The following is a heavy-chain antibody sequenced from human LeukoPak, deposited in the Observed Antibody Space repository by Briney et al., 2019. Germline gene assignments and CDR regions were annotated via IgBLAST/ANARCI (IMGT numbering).Heavy chain of an antibody. CDR3: ARDRVGGSDY. J-gene: IGHJ4*02. CDR2: INPSGGST. V-gene: IGHV1-46*03. Sequence: GASVKVSCKASGYTFTSYYMHWVRQAPGQGLEWMGIINPSGGSTSYAQKFQARVTMTTDTSTSTVDMELSSRRSEDTAVYYCARDRVGGSDYWGQGTLVTVSS. CDR1: GYTFTSYY. D-gene: IGHD3-10*01.